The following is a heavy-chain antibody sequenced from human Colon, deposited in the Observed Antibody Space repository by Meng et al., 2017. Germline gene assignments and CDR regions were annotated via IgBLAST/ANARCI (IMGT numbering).Heavy chain of an antibody. D-gene: IGHD6-19*01. CDR2: IKNKADGGTT. CDR1: GFSFTNAY. J-gene: IGHJ4*02. CDR3: ATYGSGHPA. Sequence: EEQLVESGGCLVAPGGSLRLSCTGSGFSFTNAYRSWVRQAPGKGPEWVGRIKNKADGGTTDYTAPLKDRFSISRDDSKNTVYLQMNSLKTEDTALYYCATYGSGHPAGGQGTLVTVSS. V-gene: IGHV3-15*01.